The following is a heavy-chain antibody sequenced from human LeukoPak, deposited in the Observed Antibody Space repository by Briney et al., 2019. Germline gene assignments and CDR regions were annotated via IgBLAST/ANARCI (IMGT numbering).Heavy chain of an antibody. Sequence: GGSLRLSCAASGFTFSSYSMSWVRQAPGKGLEWVSYISSSSSICYADSVKGRFTISRDNAKNSLYLQMNSLRAEDTAVYYCARGDRYYYYMDVWGKGTTVTVSS. CDR3: ARGDRYYYYMDV. J-gene: IGHJ6*03. CDR2: ISSSSSI. CDR1: GFTFSSYS. V-gene: IGHV3-48*01. D-gene: IGHD2-21*02.